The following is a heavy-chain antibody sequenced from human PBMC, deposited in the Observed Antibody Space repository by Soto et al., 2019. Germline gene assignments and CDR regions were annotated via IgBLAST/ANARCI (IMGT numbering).Heavy chain of an antibody. CDR3: AKGRGDYYYYYGMDV. Sequence: PGGSLRLSCAASGFTFSSYGMHWVRQAPGKGLEWVAAISYDGSNKYYADSVKGRFTISRDNSKNTLYLQMNSLRAEDTAVYYCAKGRGDYYYYYGMDVWGQGTTVTVSS. J-gene: IGHJ6*02. V-gene: IGHV3-30*18. CDR1: GFTFSSYG. CDR2: ISYDGSNK. D-gene: IGHD2-21*02.